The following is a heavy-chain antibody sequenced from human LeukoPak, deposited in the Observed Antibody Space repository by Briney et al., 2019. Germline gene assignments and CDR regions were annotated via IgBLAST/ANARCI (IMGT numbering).Heavy chain of an antibody. J-gene: IGHJ4*02. D-gene: IGHD2-8*01. V-gene: IGHV4-59*08. Sequence: PSETLSLTCTVSGDSISSYYWSWIRHPPGKGLEWLGYIYYSGSTIYNPSLKSRVTISVDTSKNQFSLKLSSVTAADTAVYYCARRRSIMYDGNYFDYWGQGTLVTVSS. CDR1: GDSISSYY. CDR3: ARRRSIMYDGNYFDY. CDR2: IYYSGST.